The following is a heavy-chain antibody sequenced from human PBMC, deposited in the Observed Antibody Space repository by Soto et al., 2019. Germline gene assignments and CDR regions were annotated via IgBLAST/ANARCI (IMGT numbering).Heavy chain of an antibody. CDR2: VSYVGDNK. J-gene: IGHJ3*02. CDR3: ARDGGKSGYHDGFDI. D-gene: IGHD3-22*01. Sequence: GGSLRLSCVVSGFTFRIYSFHWVRQSPGRGLEWVALVSYVGDNKYYAESVKGRFTISRDNLKNTVYLQMDRLTADDTALYYCARDGGKSGYHDGFDIWGQGTVFTVSS. V-gene: IGHV3-30*01. CDR1: GFTFRIYS.